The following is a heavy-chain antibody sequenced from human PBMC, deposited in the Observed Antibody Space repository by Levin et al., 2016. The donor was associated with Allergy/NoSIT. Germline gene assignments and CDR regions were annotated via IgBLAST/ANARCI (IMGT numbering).Heavy chain of an antibody. D-gene: IGHD6-19*01. Sequence: SETLSLTCSVSGGSISSNNWWSWVRQPPGKGLEWIGEIYHSGSTNYNPSLKSRVTISVDKSKNQFSLKLNSVTAADTAVYYCARLPDISGWPFDYWGQGTLATVSS. CDR3: ARLPDISGWPFDY. CDR2: IYHSGST. J-gene: IGHJ4*02. V-gene: IGHV4-4*02. CDR1: GGSISSNNW.